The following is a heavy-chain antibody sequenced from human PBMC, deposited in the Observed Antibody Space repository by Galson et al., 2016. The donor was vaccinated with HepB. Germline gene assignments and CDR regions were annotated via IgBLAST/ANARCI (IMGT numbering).Heavy chain of an antibody. CDR2: ISYDGSSE. V-gene: IGHV3-30-3*01. CDR3: TTMGLYDY. Sequence: SLRLSCAASGFSFSSYPMYWVRQAPGKGLEWVAIISYDGSSESYADSVRGRFTVSRDDSRNTLSLQMNSLRTEDTAVYYCTTMGLYDYWGPGTQVTVSS. J-gene: IGHJ4*02. D-gene: IGHD1-14*01. CDR1: GFSFSSYP.